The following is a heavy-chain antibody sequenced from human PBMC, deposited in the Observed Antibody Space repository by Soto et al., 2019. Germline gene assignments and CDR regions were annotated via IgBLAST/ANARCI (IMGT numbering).Heavy chain of an antibody. J-gene: IGHJ1*01. V-gene: IGHV4-34*01. CDR1: GGSFSGYY. CDR3: ARGSVTMVRGVIKGAEYFQH. CDR2: INHSGST. D-gene: IGHD3-10*01. Sequence: SETLSLTCAVYGGSFSGYYWSWIRQPPGKGLEGIGEINHSGSTNYNPSLKIRVTISVDTSKNQFSLKLRAVTAADTAVYYCARGSVTMVRGVIKGAEYFQHWGQGTLVTVSS.